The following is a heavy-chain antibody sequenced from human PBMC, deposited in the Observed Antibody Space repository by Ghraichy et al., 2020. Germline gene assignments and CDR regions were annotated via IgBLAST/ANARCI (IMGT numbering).Heavy chain of an antibody. CDR1: GFTFSSYS. V-gene: IGHV3-48*02. J-gene: IGHJ6*02. CDR3: ARDRSSSWGLYYYYYGMDV. Sequence: SCAASGFTFSSYSMNWVRQAPGKGLEWVSYISSSSSTIYYADSVKGRFTISRDNAKNSLYLQMNSLRDEDTAVYYCARDRSSSWGLYYYYYGMDVWGQGTTVTVSS. CDR2: ISSSSSTI. D-gene: IGHD6-13*01.